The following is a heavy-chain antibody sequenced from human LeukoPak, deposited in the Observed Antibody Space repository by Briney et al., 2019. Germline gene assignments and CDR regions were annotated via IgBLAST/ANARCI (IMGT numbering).Heavy chain of an antibody. Sequence: ASVTVSCKASGYTFTGYYMHWVRQAPGQGLEWMGWINPNSGGTNYAQKFQGRVTMTRDTSISTAYMELSRLRSDDTAVYYCARGLVVAATSDYYYYMDVWGKGTTVTVSS. D-gene: IGHD2-15*01. V-gene: IGHV1-2*02. CDR2: INPNSGGT. CDR1: GYTFTGYY. CDR3: ARGLVVAATSDYYYYMDV. J-gene: IGHJ6*03.